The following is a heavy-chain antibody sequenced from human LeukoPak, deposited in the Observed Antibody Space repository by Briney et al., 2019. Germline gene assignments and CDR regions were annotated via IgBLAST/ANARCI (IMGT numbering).Heavy chain of an antibody. V-gene: IGHV3-23*01. CDR3: AKTSVSYDFWSGSCCAFDI. D-gene: IGHD3-3*01. Sequence: QPGGSLRLSCAASGFTFSSYAMSWVRQAPGKGLEWVSAISGSGGSTYYADSVKGRFTISRDNSKNTLYLQMNSLRAEDTAVYYCAKTSVSYDFWSGSCCAFDIWGQGTMATVSS. CDR1: GFTFSSYA. J-gene: IGHJ3*02. CDR2: ISGSGGST.